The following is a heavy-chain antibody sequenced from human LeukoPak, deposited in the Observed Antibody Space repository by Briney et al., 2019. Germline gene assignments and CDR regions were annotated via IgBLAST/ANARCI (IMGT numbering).Heavy chain of an antibody. D-gene: IGHD2-21*02. CDR1: GFTFSDYY. V-gene: IGHV3-11*06. J-gene: IGHJ4*01. CDR3: ARDRGAYCGGDCYLGFDY. CDR2: ISSSSSYT. Sequence: GGSLRLSCGASGFTFSDYYMSWIRQAPGKGLEWVSYISSSSSYTNYADSVKGRFTISRDNAKKSLYLQMTSLTAEDTAVYYCARDRGAYCGGDCYLGFDYWGRGTLVTVSS.